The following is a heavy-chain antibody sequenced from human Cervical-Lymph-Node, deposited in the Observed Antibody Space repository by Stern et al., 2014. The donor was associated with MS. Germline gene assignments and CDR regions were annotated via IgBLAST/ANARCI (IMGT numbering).Heavy chain of an antibody. V-gene: IGHV7-4-1*02. CDR1: GYTFTSYA. CDR3: ARVGPLLLRFLVDYYGMDV. J-gene: IGHJ6*02. D-gene: IGHD3-3*01. Sequence: VQLVQSGSELKKPGASVKVSCTASGYTFTSYAMNWVRQAPGQGLEWMGWINTNTGDPTYAQGFTGRFVFSLDTSVSTAYLQISSLKAEDTAVYYCARVGPLLLRFLVDYYGMDVWGQGTTVTVSS. CDR2: INTNTGDP.